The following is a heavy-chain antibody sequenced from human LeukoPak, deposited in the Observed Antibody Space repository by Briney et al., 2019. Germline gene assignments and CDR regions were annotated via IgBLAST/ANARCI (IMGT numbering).Heavy chain of an antibody. CDR2: IYSGGST. CDR3: ARGRYFDWLLDY. Sequence: GGSLRLSCAASGFTVSSNYMSWVRQAPGKGLEWVSVIYSGGSTYYADSVKGRFTISRDNSKNTLYLQMNSLRAEDTAVYYCARGRYFDWLLDYWGQGTLVTVSS. D-gene: IGHD3-9*01. J-gene: IGHJ4*02. CDR1: GFTVSSNY. V-gene: IGHV3-53*01.